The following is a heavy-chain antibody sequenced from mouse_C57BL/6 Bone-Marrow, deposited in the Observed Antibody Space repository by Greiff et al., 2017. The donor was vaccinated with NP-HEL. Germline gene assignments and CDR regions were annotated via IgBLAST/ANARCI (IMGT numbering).Heavy chain of an antibody. V-gene: IGHV10-1*01. CDR2: IRSKSNNYAT. D-gene: IGHD1-1*01. J-gene: IGHJ2*01. CDR3: VRQDYGSSFDY. CDR1: GFSFNTYA. Sequence: EVKVVESGGGLVQPKGSLKLSCAASGFSFNTYAMNWVRQAPGKGLEWVARIRSKSNNYATYYADSVKDRFTISRDDSESMLYLQMNNMKTEDTAMYYCVRQDYGSSFDYWGQGTTLTVSS.